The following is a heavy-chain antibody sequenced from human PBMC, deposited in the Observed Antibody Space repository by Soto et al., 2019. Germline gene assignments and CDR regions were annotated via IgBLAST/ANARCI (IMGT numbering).Heavy chain of an antibody. J-gene: IGHJ5*02. Sequence: GGSLRLSCAASGFTFSSYAMSWVRQAPGKGLEWVSAISGSGGSTYYADSVKGRFTISRDNSKNTLYLQMNSLRAEDTAVYYCAKATGRVVVAATLERNWFDPWGQGTLVTVSS. CDR1: GFTFSSYA. CDR2: ISGSGGST. V-gene: IGHV3-23*01. D-gene: IGHD2-15*01. CDR3: AKATGRVVVAATLERNWFDP.